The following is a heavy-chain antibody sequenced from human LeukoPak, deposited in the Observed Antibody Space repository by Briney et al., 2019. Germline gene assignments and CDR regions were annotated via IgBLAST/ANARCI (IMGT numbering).Heavy chain of an antibody. J-gene: IGHJ4*02. Sequence: ASVKVSCKASGGTFSSYAISWVRQAPGQGLEWMGGIIPIFGTANYAQKFQGRVTITADESTSTAYMELSSLRSEDTAVYYCARAYYDSSGRYYPGELDYWGQGTLVTVSS. V-gene: IGHV1-69*13. CDR2: IIPIFGTA. CDR1: GGTFSSYA. CDR3: ARAYYDSSGRYYPGELDY. D-gene: IGHD3-22*01.